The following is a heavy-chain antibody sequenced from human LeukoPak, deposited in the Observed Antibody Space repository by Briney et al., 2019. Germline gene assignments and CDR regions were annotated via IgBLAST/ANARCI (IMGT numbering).Heavy chain of an antibody. CDR3: VRVWGHSGYDYFPFDY. J-gene: IGHJ4*02. Sequence: GGSLRLSCAASGFTFSSYTMAWVRQAPGKGLECVSSLSFGGGTIYYADSMKGRFTISRDDAKNSLYLQMNSLRAEDTAMYYCVRVWGHSGYDYFPFDYWGQGTLVTVSS. CDR2: LSFGGGTI. V-gene: IGHV3-21*01. D-gene: IGHD5-12*01. CDR1: GFTFSSYT.